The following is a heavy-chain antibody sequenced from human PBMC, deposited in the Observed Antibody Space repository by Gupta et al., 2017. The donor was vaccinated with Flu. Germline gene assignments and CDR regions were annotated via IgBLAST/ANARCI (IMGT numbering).Heavy chain of an antibody. CDR3: ARVEIKVGKGQTDY. J-gene: IGHJ4*02. CDR1: GGSFSGYY. Sequence: QVQLQQWGAGLLKPSETLSLTCAVYGGSFSGYYWSWIRQPPGKGLEWIGEISHSGSTNYNPSLKSRVSMSVDTSKNQFSLKLSSVTAADTAVYYCARVEIKVGKGQTDYWGQGTLVTVSS. CDR2: ISHSGST. V-gene: IGHV4-34*01.